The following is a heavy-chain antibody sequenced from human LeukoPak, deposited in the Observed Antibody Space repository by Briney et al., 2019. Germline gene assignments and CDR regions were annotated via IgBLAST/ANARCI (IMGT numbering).Heavy chain of an antibody. J-gene: IGHJ4*02. D-gene: IGHD6-13*01. CDR1: GVTFSSYA. CDR2: IIPIFGTA. V-gene: IGHV1-69*13. Sequence: ASVKVSCKASGVTFSSYAISWVRQAPGQGLEWMGGIIPIFGTANYAQKFQGRVTITADESTSTAYMELSSLRSEDTAVYYCAGETGYSSSWYLDWGQGTLVTVSS. CDR3: AGETGYSSSWYLD.